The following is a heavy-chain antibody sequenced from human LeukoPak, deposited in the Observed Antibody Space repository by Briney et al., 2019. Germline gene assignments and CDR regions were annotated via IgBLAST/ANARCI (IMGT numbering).Heavy chain of an antibody. D-gene: IGHD2-15*01. CDR1: GFTFSSYA. J-gene: IGHJ4*02. CDR2: ISGSASVI. CDR3: AKTSGDGYAPITFDY. V-gene: IGHV3-23*01. Sequence: GGSLRLSCAASGFTFSSYAMSWVRQAPGKGLEWVSAISGSASVIYYADSVRGRFTISRDNSKNTLFLQMNSLRAEDTAVYYCAKTSGDGYAPITFDYWGQGTLVTVSS.